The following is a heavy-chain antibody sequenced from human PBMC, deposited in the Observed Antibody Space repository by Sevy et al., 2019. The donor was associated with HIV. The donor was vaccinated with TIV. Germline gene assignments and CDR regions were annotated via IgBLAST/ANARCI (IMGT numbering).Heavy chain of an antibody. J-gene: IGHJ4*02. V-gene: IGHV3-53*01. CDR3: ARVTTSRFYYDTFGYQPYYFDY. Sequence: GGSLRLSCAASGFTVSNNYMSWVRQAPGKGLEWVSIIYSGGGTFYPDSVQGRFTISRENSKTTLFLQMNSLRAEDTAGYFCARVTTSRFYYDTFGYQPYYFDYWCQGTLVTVSS. D-gene: IGHD3-16*01. CDR2: IYSGGGT. CDR1: GFTVSNNY.